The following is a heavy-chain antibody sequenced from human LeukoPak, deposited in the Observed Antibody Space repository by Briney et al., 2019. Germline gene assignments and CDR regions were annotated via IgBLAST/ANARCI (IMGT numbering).Heavy chain of an antibody. CDR3: ARGPVWFGELFNCFDP. V-gene: IGHV4-4*02. Sequence: PSETLSLTCAVSGGSISSSNWWSWVRPPPGKGLEWIGEIYHSGSTNYNPSLKSRFTISVDKSKNQFSLKLSSVTAADTAVYYCARGPVWFGELFNCFDPWGQGTLVTVSS. CDR2: IYHSGST. CDR1: GGSISSSNW. D-gene: IGHD3-10*01. J-gene: IGHJ5*02.